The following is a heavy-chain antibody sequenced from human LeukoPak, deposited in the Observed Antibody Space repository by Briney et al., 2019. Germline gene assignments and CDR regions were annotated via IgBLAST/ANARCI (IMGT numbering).Heavy chain of an antibody. J-gene: IGHJ4*02. CDR3: ARGRRTIFGVVIRATFDY. CDR1: GGSFSGYY. D-gene: IGHD3-3*01. Sequence: PSETLSLTCAVYGGSFSGYYWSWIRQPPGKGLEWIGEINHSGSTNYNPSLKSRVTISVDTSKNQFSLKLSSVTAADTAVYYCARGRRTIFGVVIRATFDYWGQGTLVTVSS. V-gene: IGHV4-34*01. CDR2: INHSGST.